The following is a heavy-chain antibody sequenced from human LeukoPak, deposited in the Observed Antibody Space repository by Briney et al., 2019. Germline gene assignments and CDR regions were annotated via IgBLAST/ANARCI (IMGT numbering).Heavy chain of an antibody. CDR2: FDPEDGET. D-gene: IGHD1-1*01. CDR1: GYTLTELS. V-gene: IGHV1-24*01. Sequence: ASVKVSCKVSGYTLTELSMHWVRQAPGKGLEGMGGFDPEDGETLYAQKFQGRVTMTEDTSTDTAYMQLSSLRSEDTAVYYCATDLKGRLERRGFDYWGQGTLVTVSS. CDR3: ATDLKGRLERRGFDY. J-gene: IGHJ4*02.